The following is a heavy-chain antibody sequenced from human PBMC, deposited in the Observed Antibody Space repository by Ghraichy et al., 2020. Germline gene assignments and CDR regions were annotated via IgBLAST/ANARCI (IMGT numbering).Heavy chain of an antibody. CDR1: GFTFSSYA. CDR3: AKDRQHEMIVVVIPDY. V-gene: IGHV3-23*01. Sequence: GGSLRLSCAASGFTFSSYAMSWVRQAPGKGLEWVSAISGSGGSTYYADSVKGRFTISRDNSKNTLYLQMNSLRAEDTAVYYCAKDRQHEMIVVVIPDYWGQGTLVTVSS. J-gene: IGHJ4*02. CDR2: ISGSGGST. D-gene: IGHD3-22*01.